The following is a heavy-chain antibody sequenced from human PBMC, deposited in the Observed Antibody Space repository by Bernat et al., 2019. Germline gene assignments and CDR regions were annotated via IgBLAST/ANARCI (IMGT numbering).Heavy chain of an antibody. CDR3: YMDV. J-gene: IGHJ6*03. CDR2: ISYDGSNK. Sequence: QVQLVESGGGVVQPGRSLRLSCAASGFTFSSNAMHWVRQAPGKGLEWMAVISYDGSNKYYADAVSRCFTISSDYYCASGVQQNNMTTVTTRIYYYYYMDVWGKGTTVTVSS. CDR1: GFTFSSNA. V-gene: IGHV3-30-3*01. D-gene: IGHD4-17*01.